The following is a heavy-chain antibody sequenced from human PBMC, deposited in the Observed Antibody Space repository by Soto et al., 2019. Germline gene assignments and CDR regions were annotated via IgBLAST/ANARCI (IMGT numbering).Heavy chain of an antibody. CDR3: AREENCSDGLCYSAYSPL. CDR2: VNPSGGST. V-gene: IGHV1-46*01. D-gene: IGHD2-15*01. J-gene: IGHJ2*01. Sequence: WVQQEKGQGLEWMGVVNPSGGSTNYAQKFQGRITMTRDTSTSTVYMDLSSLTSEDTAVYYCAREENCSDGLCYSAYSPLW.